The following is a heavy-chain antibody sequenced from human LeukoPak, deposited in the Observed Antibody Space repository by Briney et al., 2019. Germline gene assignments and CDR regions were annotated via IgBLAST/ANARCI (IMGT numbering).Heavy chain of an antibody. D-gene: IGHD3-3*02. Sequence: PGGSLRLSCAASGFTFSSYAMTWVRQAPGKGLEWVSAITGSDGSTYYADSVKGRSTISRDNSKNILYLQMNTLRAEDTAVYYCARGPVIFDYWGQGTLVTVSS. V-gene: IGHV3-23*01. J-gene: IGHJ4*02. CDR1: GFTFSSYA. CDR3: ARGPVIFDY. CDR2: ITGSDGST.